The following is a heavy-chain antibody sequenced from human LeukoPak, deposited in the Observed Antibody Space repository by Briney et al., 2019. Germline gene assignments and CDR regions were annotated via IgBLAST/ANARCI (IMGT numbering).Heavy chain of an antibody. Sequence: GASVKVSCKASGYTFTSYDINWVRQATGRGLEWMGWMNPNSGNTGYAQKFQGRVTMTRNTSISTAYMELSSLRSEDTAVYYCARSDPRMAKRPAAPDNWGKGTMVTASS. CDR1: GYTFTSYD. CDR2: MNPNSGNT. D-gene: IGHD5-24*01. V-gene: IGHV1-8*01. J-gene: IGHJ4*02. CDR3: ARSDPRMAKRPAAPDN.